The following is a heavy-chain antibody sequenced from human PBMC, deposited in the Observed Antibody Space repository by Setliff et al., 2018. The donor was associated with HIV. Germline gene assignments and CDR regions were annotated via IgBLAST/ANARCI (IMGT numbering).Heavy chain of an antibody. CDR3: ARDRASSAYYSHFDH. D-gene: IGHD6-6*01. CDR2: ISSDGRYI. V-gene: IGHV3-21*06. J-gene: IGHJ4*02. CDR1: GFTFRTYN. Sequence: GESLKISCAASGFTFRTYNFNWVRQAPGKGLEWVSSISSDGRYIYYADSVRGRSTISRDDAKNLLFLQIYSLRDDDTAIYYCARDRASSAYYSHFDHWGQGTMVTVSS.